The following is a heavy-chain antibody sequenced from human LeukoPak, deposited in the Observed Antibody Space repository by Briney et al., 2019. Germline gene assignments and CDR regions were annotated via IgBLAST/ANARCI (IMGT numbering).Heavy chain of an antibody. CDR2: ISGSGCST. J-gene: IGHJ3*02. Sequence: PGGSLRLSCAASGFTFSNYAMSWVRQAPGKGLEWVSGISGSGCSTYYADSVKGRFTISRDNSKTTLYLQMNSLRAEDTAVYYCAKGSSSYYFAFDIWGQGTMVTVSS. D-gene: IGHD6-13*01. CDR3: AKGSSSYYFAFDI. V-gene: IGHV3-23*01. CDR1: GFTFSNYA.